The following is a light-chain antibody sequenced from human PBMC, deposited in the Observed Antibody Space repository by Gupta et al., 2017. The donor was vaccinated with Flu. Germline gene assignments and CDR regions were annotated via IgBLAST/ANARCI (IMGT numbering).Light chain of an antibody. V-gene: IGKV1-33*01. J-gene: IGKJ3*01. Sequence: DIQMTQSPSSLSASVGDRVTITCQASQDIGVYLNWYQWKSGEAPKLLISTASDLEPGVPPRFSGSGSGTLFTVTINTLRPEDIATYYCQQYDTLFTFGPGTKV. CDR3: QQYDTLFT. CDR1: QDIGVY. CDR2: TAS.